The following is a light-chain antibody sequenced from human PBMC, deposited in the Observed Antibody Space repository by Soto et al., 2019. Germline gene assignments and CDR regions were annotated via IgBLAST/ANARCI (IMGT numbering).Light chain of an antibody. CDR1: QSVGSN. J-gene: IGKJ2*01. Sequence: EIVMTQSPATLSVSPGERATLSCGASQSVGSNLAWYQQRPGQAPRPLIYGASTRAIGIPPRFSGSGSGTEFTLTISSLQSEDFAVYYCQQYNNWPYTFGRGTKLEIK. CDR2: GAS. CDR3: QQYNNWPYT. V-gene: IGKV3-15*01.